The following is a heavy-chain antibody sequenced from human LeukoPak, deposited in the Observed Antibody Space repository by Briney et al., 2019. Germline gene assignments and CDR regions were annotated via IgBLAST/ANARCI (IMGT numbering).Heavy chain of an antibody. D-gene: IGHD3-16*02. CDR3: ARALVIPFGFDY. CDR1: GGTFSSYA. CDR2: INPSGGST. Sequence: ASVKVSCKASGGTFSSYAISWVRQAPGQGLEWMGIINPSGGSTSYAQKFQGRVTMTRDMSTSTVYMELSSLRSEDTAVYYCARALVIPFGFDYWGQGTLVTVSS. J-gene: IGHJ4*02. V-gene: IGHV1-46*01.